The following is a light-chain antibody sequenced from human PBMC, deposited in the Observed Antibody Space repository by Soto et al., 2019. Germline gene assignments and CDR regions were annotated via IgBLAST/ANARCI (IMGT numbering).Light chain of an antibody. V-gene: IGLV3-21*04. Sequence: SYELTQQPSVSVAPGKTARITCGGNNIGSKSVHWYQQKPGQAPVLVIYYDSDRPSGIPERFSGSNSGNTATLTISRVEAGDEADYYCQVWDSSSDHLNYVFGTGTKVTVL. CDR3: QVWDSSSDHLNYV. CDR1: NIGSKS. CDR2: YDS. J-gene: IGLJ1*01.